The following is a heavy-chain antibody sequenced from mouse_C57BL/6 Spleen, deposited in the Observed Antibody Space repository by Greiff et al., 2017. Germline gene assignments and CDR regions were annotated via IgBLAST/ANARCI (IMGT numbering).Heavy chain of an antibody. J-gene: IGHJ4*01. CDR2: IHPNSGST. Sequence: VQLQQSGAELVKPGASVKLSCKASGYTFTSYWMHWVKQRPGQGLEWIGMIHPNSGSTNYNEKFKSKATLTVDKSSSTAYMQLSSLTSEDSAVYYCARSPSTGFYAMDDWGQGTSVTVSS. CDR1: GYTFTSYW. CDR3: ARSPSTGFYAMDD. V-gene: IGHV1-64*01.